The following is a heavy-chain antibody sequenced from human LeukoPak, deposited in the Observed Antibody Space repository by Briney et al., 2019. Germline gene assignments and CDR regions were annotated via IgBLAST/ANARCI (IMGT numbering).Heavy chain of an antibody. V-gene: IGHV4-34*01. CDR2: INHSGST. CDR3: ARAYYYYGMDV. Sequence: SETLSLTCAVYGGSFSGYYWSWIRQPPGKGLEWIGEINHSGSTNYNPSLKSRVTISVDTSKNQFSLKLSSVTAADTAVYYCARAYYYYGMDVWGQGTTVTVSS. CDR1: GGSFSGYY. J-gene: IGHJ6*02.